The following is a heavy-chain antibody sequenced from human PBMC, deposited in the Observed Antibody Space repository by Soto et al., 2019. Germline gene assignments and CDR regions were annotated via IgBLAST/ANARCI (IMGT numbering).Heavy chain of an antibody. V-gene: IGHV1-3*01. J-gene: IGHJ4*02. CDR1: GYTFTNYA. Sequence: QVQLVQSGAEVKKPGASVKISCKASGYTFTNYAIHWMRQAPGQRLEWMGWISAGDGNTKYSQNFQGMVSITRDTCSNTAYLDLSSLRSEDTSIYYCARSDTVNWPYRYWGQGTLVSVSS. CDR2: ISAGDGNT. D-gene: IGHD1-1*01. CDR3: ARSDTVNWPYRY.